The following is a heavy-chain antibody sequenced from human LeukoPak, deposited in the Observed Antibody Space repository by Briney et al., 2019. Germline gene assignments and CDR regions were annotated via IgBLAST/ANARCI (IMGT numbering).Heavy chain of an antibody. J-gene: IGHJ4*02. CDR3: ARSPRDSRDWTGSLDY. D-gene: IGHD3-22*01. CDR2: ISYSGSVQ. CDR1: EFTFNNFG. Sequence: PGGSLRLSCAASEFTFNNFGMHRVRQAPGKGLEWVSVISYSGSVQFYAGSVKGRFTISRDDSKNTVYLQMNSLRVEDTAVYFCARSPRDSRDWTGSLDYWGQGALVTVSS. V-gene: IGHV3-30*03.